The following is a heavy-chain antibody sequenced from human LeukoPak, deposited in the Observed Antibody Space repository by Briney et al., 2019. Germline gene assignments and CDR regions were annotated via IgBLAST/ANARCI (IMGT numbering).Heavy chain of an antibody. J-gene: IGHJ4*02. D-gene: IGHD1-26*01. CDR1: GFTFSSYG. CDR3: AKDSVGATKD. Sequence: GGSLRLSCAASGFTFSSYGMHWVRQAPGKGLEWVAVISYDGSNKYYADSVKGRFTISRDNSKNTLYLQMNSLRAEDTAVYYCAKDSVGATKDWGQGTLVTVSS. V-gene: IGHV3-30*18. CDR2: ISYDGSNK.